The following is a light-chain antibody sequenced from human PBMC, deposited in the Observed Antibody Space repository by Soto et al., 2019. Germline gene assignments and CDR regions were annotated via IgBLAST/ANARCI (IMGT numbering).Light chain of an antibody. CDR1: QNINGY. V-gene: IGKV1-5*03. Sequence: DIQLTQSPSTLSASVRDRVTITCRASQNINGYLAWYQQKPGKAPKLLIYWASSLISGVPSRFTGGESGTEFTLTISSLQPDDFATYYCQQYSAYPLTFGGGTKVDVK. CDR2: WAS. CDR3: QQYSAYPLT. J-gene: IGKJ4*01.